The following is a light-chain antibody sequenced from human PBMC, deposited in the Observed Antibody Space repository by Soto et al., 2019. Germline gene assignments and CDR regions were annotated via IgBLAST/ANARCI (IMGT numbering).Light chain of an antibody. CDR3: QQYNDNFPYT. Sequence: DIHMTQSPSTLSASVGDRVTIYCRASQSINNWLAWYQQKPGKAPKLLIYDASTLESGVPSRFSGSGSGTQFTLTISSLQPDDIATYYCQQYNDNFPYTFGQGTKLEI. CDR1: QSINNW. J-gene: IGKJ2*01. V-gene: IGKV1-5*01. CDR2: DAS.